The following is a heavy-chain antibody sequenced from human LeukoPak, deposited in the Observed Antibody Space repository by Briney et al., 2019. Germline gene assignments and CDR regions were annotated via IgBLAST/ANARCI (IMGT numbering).Heavy chain of an antibody. CDR3: ARGLVGAQSFDP. D-gene: IGHD1-26*01. CDR1: GFTFSSYS. CDR2: ITSSSRYI. Sequence: GGSLRLSCSASGFTFSSYSMNWVRQAPGKGLEWVSSITSSSRYIYYADSVKGRFTISRDNAKNSLYLQMNSLRAEDTALYHCARGLVGAQSFDPWGQGTLVTVSS. V-gene: IGHV3-21*04. J-gene: IGHJ5*02.